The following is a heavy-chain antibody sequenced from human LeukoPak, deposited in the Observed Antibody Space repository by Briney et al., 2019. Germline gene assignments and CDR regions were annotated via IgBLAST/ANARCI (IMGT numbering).Heavy chain of an antibody. V-gene: IGHV4-59*01. CDR2: IYNIGST. Sequence: SETLSLTCTVSDGSINGDFWTWIRQPPGKGLEWVGYIYNIGSTTYNVSLKSRVTMSVDTSKNKFSLNLSSVTAADTAVYYCARALSRRRYFDLWGRGTLVTVSS. CDR3: ARALSRRRYFDL. D-gene: IGHD6-6*01. J-gene: IGHJ2*01. CDR1: DGSINGDF.